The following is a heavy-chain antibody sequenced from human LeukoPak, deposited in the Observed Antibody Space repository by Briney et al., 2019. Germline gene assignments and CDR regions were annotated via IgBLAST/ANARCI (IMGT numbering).Heavy chain of an antibody. Sequence: ASVKVSCKASGYTFTSYDINWVRQAPGQGLEWMGWRNPNSGNTGYAQKFQGRVTMTRDTSISTAYLELRSLRSEDMAIYYWTRGSIAVPYNWCDPWGQGTLVTVSS. CDR3: TRGSIAVPYNWCDP. CDR2: RNPNSGNT. CDR1: GYTFTSYD. D-gene: IGHD6-19*01. V-gene: IGHV1-8*01. J-gene: IGHJ5*02.